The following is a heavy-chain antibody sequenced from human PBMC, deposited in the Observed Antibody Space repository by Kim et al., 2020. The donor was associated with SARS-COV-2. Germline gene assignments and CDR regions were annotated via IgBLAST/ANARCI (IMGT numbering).Heavy chain of an antibody. CDR2: ISSSSSTI. Sequence: GGSLRLSCAASGFTFSCYSMNWVRQAPGEGLEWVSYISSSSSTIYYADSVKGRFTISRDNAKNSLYLQMNSLRDEDTAVYYCARGAGLLPFYYYYGMDFWRQGSTVTVSS. V-gene: IGHV3-48*02. CDR1: GFTFSCYS. CDR3: ARGAGLLPFYYYYGMDF. D-gene: IGHD3-22*01. J-gene: IGHJ6*02.